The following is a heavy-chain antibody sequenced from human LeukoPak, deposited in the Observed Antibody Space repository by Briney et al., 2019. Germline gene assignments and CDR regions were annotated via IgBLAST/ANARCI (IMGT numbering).Heavy chain of an antibody. Sequence: GESLKISCKSSGYTFTHDWIGWVRQMPGKGLEWMGIIYPRDSTTRYSPAFEGQVTISVDKSVTTAYLQWSSLKASDTAMYYCARRAIIQGTSALDFWGQGTVVIVSS. J-gene: IGHJ4*02. D-gene: IGHD3-3*01. CDR3: ARRAIIQGTSALDF. CDR2: IYPRDSTT. CDR1: GYTFTHDW. V-gene: IGHV5-51*01.